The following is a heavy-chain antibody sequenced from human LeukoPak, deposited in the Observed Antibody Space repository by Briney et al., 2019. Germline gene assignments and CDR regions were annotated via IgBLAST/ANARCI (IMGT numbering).Heavy chain of an antibody. Sequence: SETLSFTCAVSGYTISSGYYWGWIRQPPGKGLEWIGSVYHSGSTYYNPSLKNRVTISVDTSKNQFSLKLSSVTAADTAVYYCARHGNYYDTSQSDPWGQGTLVTVSS. CDR1: GYTISSGYY. CDR3: ARHGNYYDTSQSDP. D-gene: IGHD3-22*01. J-gene: IGHJ5*02. CDR2: VYHSGST. V-gene: IGHV4-38-2*01.